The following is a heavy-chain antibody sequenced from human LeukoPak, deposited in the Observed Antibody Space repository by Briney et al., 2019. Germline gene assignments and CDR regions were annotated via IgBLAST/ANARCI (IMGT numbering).Heavy chain of an antibody. CDR2: ISGSSTYV. D-gene: IGHD1-26*01. CDR1: GFTFSSYS. J-gene: IGHJ4*02. V-gene: IGHV3-21*06. Sequence: GGSLRLSCAASGFTFSSYSMNWVRQAPGKGLEWVSSISGSSTYVYYADSMRGRFTISRDDAKNSLYLQINSLRAEDTAVYYCARGVSGRYYDFDYWGQGTLVTVSS. CDR3: ARGVSGRYYDFDY.